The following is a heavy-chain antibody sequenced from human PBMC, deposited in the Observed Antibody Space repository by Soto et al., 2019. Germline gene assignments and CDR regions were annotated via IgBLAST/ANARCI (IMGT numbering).Heavy chain of an antibody. J-gene: IGHJ6*02. CDR2: ISSSSSYI. Sequence: GSLRLSCAASGFTFSSYSMNGVRQAPGKGLEWVSSISSSSSYIYYADSVKGRFTISRDNAKNSLYLQMNSLRAEDTAVYYCARDRVARDYYYYGMDVWGQGTTVTVSS. V-gene: IGHV3-21*01. CDR1: GFTFSSYS. CDR3: ARDRVARDYYYYGMDV. D-gene: IGHD2-15*01.